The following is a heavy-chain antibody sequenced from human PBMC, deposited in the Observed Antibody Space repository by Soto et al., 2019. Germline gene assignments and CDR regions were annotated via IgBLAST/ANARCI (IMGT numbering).Heavy chain of an antibody. D-gene: IGHD6-25*01. CDR2: ISYDGSNK. Sequence: QVQLVESGGGVVQPGRSLRLSCAASGFTFSTYCMHWVRQAPGKGLEWVAGISYDGSNKYYADSVKGRFTISRDNSKNTLYLQMTSLRPEDTAVYYCAKDLLRPGRAYGMDVWGQGTTVTVSS. CDR3: AKDLLRPGRAYGMDV. V-gene: IGHV3-30*18. J-gene: IGHJ6*02. CDR1: GFTFSTYC.